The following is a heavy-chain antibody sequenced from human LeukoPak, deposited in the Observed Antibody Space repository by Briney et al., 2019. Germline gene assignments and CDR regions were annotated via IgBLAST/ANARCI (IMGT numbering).Heavy chain of an antibody. V-gene: IGHV3-53*04. J-gene: IGHJ4*02. D-gene: IGHD3-22*01. CDR2: LHAAGGT. CDR1: GLTVSSNY. CDR3: AREGYDSSGYPRLLDY. Sequence: GGSLRLSCAASGLTVSSNYITWVRQPPGKGLEWVSVLHAAGGTYYADSVKGRFTISRHISKNTVYLQMNSLRAEDTAVYYCAREGYDSSGYPRLLDYWGQGTLDTVSS.